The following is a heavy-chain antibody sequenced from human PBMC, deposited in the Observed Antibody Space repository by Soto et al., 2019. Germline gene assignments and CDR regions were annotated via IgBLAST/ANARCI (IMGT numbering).Heavy chain of an antibody. D-gene: IGHD2-15*01. V-gene: IGHV4-39*01. J-gene: IGHJ4*02. CDR2: IYYSGST. Sequence: PSETLSLTCAVSGGSISSSSYYWGWIRQPPGKGLEWIGSIYYSGSTYYNPSLKSRVTISVDTSKNQFSLKLSSVTAADTAVYYCARQGMVVAAYFDYWGQGTLVTVSS. CDR3: ARQGMVVAAYFDY. CDR1: GGSISSSSYY.